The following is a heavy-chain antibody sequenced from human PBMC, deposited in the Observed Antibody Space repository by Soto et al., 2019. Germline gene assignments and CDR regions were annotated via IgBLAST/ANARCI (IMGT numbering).Heavy chain of an antibody. CDR1: GFTFSSYA. D-gene: IGHD3-9*01. CDR3: AKGGDYYDILTGPWWFDP. Sequence: PGGSLRLSCAASGFTFSSYAMSWVRQAPGKGLEWVSAISGSGGSTYYADSVKGRFTISRDNSKNTLYLQMNSLRAEDTAVYYCAKGGDYYDILTGPWWFDPWGQGTLVTVSS. J-gene: IGHJ5*02. CDR2: ISGSGGST. V-gene: IGHV3-23*01.